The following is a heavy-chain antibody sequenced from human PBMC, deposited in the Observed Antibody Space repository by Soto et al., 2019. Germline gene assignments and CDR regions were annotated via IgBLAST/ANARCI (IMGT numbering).Heavy chain of an antibody. V-gene: IGHV1-69*06. Sequence: QVRLVQSEAEVKKAGSSVKVSCKDSGGTFISDAVTWVRQAPGQGLEWMGGVIPMFPKANYAQKFQGRATITADKSTSTVYMELHCLKSEDTALYYCARCHSDSSGPGYLDSWGQGTLVTVTS. J-gene: IGHJ4*02. CDR1: GGTFISDA. CDR3: ARCHSDSSGPGYLDS. CDR2: VIPMFPKA. D-gene: IGHD3-22*01.